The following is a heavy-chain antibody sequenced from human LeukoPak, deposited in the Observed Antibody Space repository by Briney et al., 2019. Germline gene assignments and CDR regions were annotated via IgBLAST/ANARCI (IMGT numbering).Heavy chain of an antibody. D-gene: IGHD5-24*01. CDR2: IGGSGDFT. CDR1: GFTFSTYA. J-gene: IGHJ6*02. V-gene: IGHV3-23*01. CDR3: AKSMAAYYYYGMDV. Sequence: GGSLRLSCAASGFTFSTYAMSWVRQAPGKGLEWVSAIGGSGDFTYYAEYVRGRFTISRDNSKKTLYLQMNSLRAEDTAVYYCAKSMAAYYYYGMDVWGQGTTVTVSS.